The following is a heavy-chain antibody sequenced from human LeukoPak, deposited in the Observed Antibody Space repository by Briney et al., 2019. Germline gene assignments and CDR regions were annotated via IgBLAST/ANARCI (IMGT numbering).Heavy chain of an antibody. CDR1: EYLPSSYPFNGHF. CDR2: INPNSGVT. D-gene: IGHD4-17*01. Sequence: ASVKVSCKPSEYLPSSYPFNGHFFHWLRQAPGHGFEWLGRINPNSGVTDYGQHFQGRVTLTRDTSINTAYMVLSRLTSDDTAIYYCAREMGGDYGAFEDWRPGTLVSVSS. CDR3: AREMGGDYGAFED. V-gene: IGHV1-2*06. J-gene: IGHJ4*02.